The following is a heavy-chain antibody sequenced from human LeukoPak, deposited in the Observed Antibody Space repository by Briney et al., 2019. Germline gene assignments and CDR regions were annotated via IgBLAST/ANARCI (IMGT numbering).Heavy chain of an antibody. V-gene: IGHV4-59*01. CDR2: IYYSGST. CDR1: GGSISSYY. Sequence: RSSETLSLTCTVSGGSISSYYWSWIRQPPGKGLEWIGNIYYSGSTNYTPSLKSRVTISVDTSKNQFSLKLSSVTAADTAVYYCTRGSIAYYYMDVWGKGTTVTISS. CDR3: TRGSIAYYYMDV. J-gene: IGHJ6*03. D-gene: IGHD3-22*01.